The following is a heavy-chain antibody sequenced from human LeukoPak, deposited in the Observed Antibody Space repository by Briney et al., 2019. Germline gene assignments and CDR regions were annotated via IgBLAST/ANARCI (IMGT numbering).Heavy chain of an antibody. V-gene: IGHV1-69*04. D-gene: IGHD3-9*01. Sequence: GASVKVSCKASGGTFSSYAISWVRQAPGQGLEWMGRIIPILGIANYAQKFQGRVTITADKSTSTAYMELSSLRSEDTAVYYCARDFSYYDILTGYYGSYFDYWGQGTLVTVSS. J-gene: IGHJ4*02. CDR1: GGTFSSYA. CDR2: IIPILGIA. CDR3: ARDFSYYDILTGYYGSYFDY.